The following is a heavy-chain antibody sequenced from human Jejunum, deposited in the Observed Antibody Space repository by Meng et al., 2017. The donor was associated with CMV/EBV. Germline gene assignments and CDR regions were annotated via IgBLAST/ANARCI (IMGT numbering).Heavy chain of an antibody. V-gene: IGHV3-7*01. Sequence: CGASGFTLSSYGMSWVRQAPGKGLEWVANMNQDGGEKYYLDSVEGRFTISRDNAKDSLYLQINGLRAEDTAVYYCAAYSNDALDVWGQGTMVTVSS. CDR3: AAYSNDALDV. D-gene: IGHD4-11*01. CDR2: MNQDGGEK. J-gene: IGHJ3*01. CDR1: GFTLSSYG.